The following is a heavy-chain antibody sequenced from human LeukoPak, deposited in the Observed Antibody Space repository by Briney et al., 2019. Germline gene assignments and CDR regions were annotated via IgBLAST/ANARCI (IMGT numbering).Heavy chain of an antibody. D-gene: IGHD1/OR15-1a*01. CDR3: AYSWSNTGALDI. V-gene: IGHV3-48*02. J-gene: IGHJ3*02. Sequence: HPGGSLKLSCAASGFTFSSYAMNWVRQAPGKGLEWVSYIGSSSSTIYYADSVKGRFTISRDNARNSLYLQMNSLRDEDTAVYFCAYSWSNTGALDIWGQGTMVTVSS. CDR2: IGSSSSTI. CDR1: GFTFSSYA.